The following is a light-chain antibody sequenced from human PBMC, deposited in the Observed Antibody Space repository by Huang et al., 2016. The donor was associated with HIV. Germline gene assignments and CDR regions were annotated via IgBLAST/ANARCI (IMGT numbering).Light chain of an antibody. V-gene: IGKV3-15*01. CDR3: QQYGNWPYT. CDR2: GAS. Sequence: EILMTQSPATLSLSPGERATVSCGARQSVTNTLAWYQQKPGQAPRLLIYGASTRATGIPARCSGSGSGTEVALNISSLQSEDSAVYYCQQYGNWPYTFGQGAKLEI. J-gene: IGKJ2*01. CDR1: QSVTNT.